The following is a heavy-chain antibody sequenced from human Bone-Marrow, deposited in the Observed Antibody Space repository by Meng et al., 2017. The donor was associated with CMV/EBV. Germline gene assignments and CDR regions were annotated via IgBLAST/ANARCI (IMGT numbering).Heavy chain of an antibody. J-gene: IGHJ4*02. V-gene: IGHV3-73*01. CDR3: AKGRGY. CDR1: GFTFSGSA. CDR2: IRSKANSYAT. D-gene: IGHD1-26*01. Sequence: GESLKISCAASGFTFSGSAMHWVRQSSGKGLEWVGRIRSKANSYATAYAASVKGRFTISRDDSKNTAYLQMNSLKTEDTAVYYCAKGRGYWGQGTLVTVSS.